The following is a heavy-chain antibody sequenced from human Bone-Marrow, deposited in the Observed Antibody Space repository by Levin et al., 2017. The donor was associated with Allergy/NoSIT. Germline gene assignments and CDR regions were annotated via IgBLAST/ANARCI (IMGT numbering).Heavy chain of an antibody. Sequence: ESLKISCTVSGGSVSSGSYYWSWIRQPPGKGLEWIGYIYYSGSTNYNPSLKSRVTISVDTSKNQFSLKLSSVTAADTAVYYCARSDSRIGDGMDVWGQGTTVTVSS. D-gene: IGHD3-10*01. CDR1: GGSVSSGSYY. J-gene: IGHJ6*02. CDR2: IYYSGST. V-gene: IGHV4-61*01. CDR3: ARSDSRIGDGMDV.